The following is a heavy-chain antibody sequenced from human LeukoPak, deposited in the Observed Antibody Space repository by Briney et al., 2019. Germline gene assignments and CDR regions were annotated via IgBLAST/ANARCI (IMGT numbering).Heavy chain of an antibody. CDR3: ASPWYYYDSSGYSEDAFDI. Sequence: SETLSLTCAVYGGSFSGYYWSWIRQPPGEGLEWIGEINHSGSTNYNPSLKSRVTMSVDTSKNQFSLKLSSVTAADMAVYYCASPWYYYDSSGYSEDAFDIWGQGTMVTVSA. J-gene: IGHJ3*02. CDR2: INHSGST. D-gene: IGHD3-22*01. CDR1: GGSFSGYY. V-gene: IGHV4-34*01.